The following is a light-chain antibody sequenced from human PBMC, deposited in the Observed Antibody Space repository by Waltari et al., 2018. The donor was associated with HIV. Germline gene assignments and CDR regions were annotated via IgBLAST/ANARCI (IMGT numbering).Light chain of an antibody. J-gene: IGKJ4*01. CDR2: AAS. CDR1: QTISIY. Sequence: DIQMTQSPSSLSASVGDRVTITCRASQTISIYLNWYHHKPGKAPKLLIYAASSLQSGVPSRFSGSGSGTDFTLTISSLQPEDFGTYYCLQSDSAPLTFGGGTKVEI. V-gene: IGKV1-39*01. CDR3: LQSDSAPLT.